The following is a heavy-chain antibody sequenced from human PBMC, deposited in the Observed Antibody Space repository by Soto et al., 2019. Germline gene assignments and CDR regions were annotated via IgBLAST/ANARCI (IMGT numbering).Heavy chain of an antibody. V-gene: IGHV4-34*01. CDR2: INHSGST. J-gene: IGHJ6*02. CDR1: GGSFSGYY. CDR3: ARGSQGGSSGWYWYYYGMDV. D-gene: IGHD6-19*01. Sequence: SSETLSLTCAVYGGSFSGYYWSWIRQPPGKGLEWIGEINHSGSTNYNPSLKSRVTISVDTSKNQFSLKLSSVTAADTAVYYCARGSQGGSSGWYWYYYGMDVWGQGTTVTVSS.